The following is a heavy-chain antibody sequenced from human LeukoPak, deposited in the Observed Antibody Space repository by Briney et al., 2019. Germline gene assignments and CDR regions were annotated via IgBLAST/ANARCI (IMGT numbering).Heavy chain of an antibody. CDR2: ISGSGDST. CDR3: AKRLPPYYFDN. Sequence: GGSLRLSCAGSGFSFSSYAMSWVRQAPGKGLEWVSGISGSGDSTYYADSVKGRFTISRDNSKNTLYLQMNSLRAEDTAVYYCAKRLPPYYFDNWGQGTLVTVSS. D-gene: IGHD5-12*01. J-gene: IGHJ4*02. V-gene: IGHV3-23*01. CDR1: GFSFSSYA.